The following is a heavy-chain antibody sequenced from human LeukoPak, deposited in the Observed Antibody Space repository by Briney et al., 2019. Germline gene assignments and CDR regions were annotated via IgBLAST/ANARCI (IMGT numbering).Heavy chain of an antibody. CDR1: GGSISSGSYY. CDR3: ARDRAIAAAGLGWFDP. D-gene: IGHD6-13*01. Sequence: SQTLSLTCTVSGGSISSGSYYWSWIRQPAGKGLEWIGRIYTSGSTNYNPSLKSRVTISVDTSKNQFSLKLSSVTAADTAVYYCARDRAIAAAGLGWFDPWGQGTLVTVSS. V-gene: IGHV4-61*02. CDR2: IYTSGST. J-gene: IGHJ5*02.